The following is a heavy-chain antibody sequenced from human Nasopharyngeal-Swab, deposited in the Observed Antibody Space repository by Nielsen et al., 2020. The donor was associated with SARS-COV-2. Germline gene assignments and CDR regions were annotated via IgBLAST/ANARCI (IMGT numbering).Heavy chain of an antibody. Sequence: GSLRLSCAVYGGSFSGYYWSWIRQPPGKGLVWFGEINHSGSTNYNPSLKSRVTISVDTSKNQFSLKLSSVTAADTAVYYCARGFGDSSGYQKGYFDYWGQGTLVTVSS. CDR2: INHSGST. CDR3: ARGFGDSSGYQKGYFDY. D-gene: IGHD3-22*01. V-gene: IGHV4-34*01. J-gene: IGHJ4*02. CDR1: GGSFSGYY.